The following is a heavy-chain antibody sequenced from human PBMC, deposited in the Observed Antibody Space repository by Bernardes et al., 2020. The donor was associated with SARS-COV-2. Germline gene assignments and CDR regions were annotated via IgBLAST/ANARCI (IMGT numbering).Heavy chain of an antibody. D-gene: IGHD2-21*01. CDR1: GDSFTTYT. CDR3: ARAGGDLNAYND. Sequence: SMKVSCAASGDSFTTYTTVSWVRQAPGQGLEWVGRIIPVPGIINYAQKFQGRVTITADKSTTTSYMELSSLRFEDTAFYFCARAGGDLNAYNDWGQGTRVTVSP. CDR2: IIPVPGII. V-gene: IGHV1-69*02. J-gene: IGHJ4*02.